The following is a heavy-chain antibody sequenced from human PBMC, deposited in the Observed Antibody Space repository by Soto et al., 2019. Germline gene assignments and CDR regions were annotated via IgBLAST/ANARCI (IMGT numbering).Heavy chain of an antibody. V-gene: IGHV3-33*01. J-gene: IGHJ4*02. CDR2: IWYDGSNK. D-gene: IGHD3-22*01. CDR3: ARGHYYYDSSAYYY. CDR1: GFTFSSYG. Sequence: GGSLRLPCAASGFTFSSYGMHWVRQAPGKGLEWVAVIWYDGSNKYYADSVKGRFTISRDNSKNTLYLQMNSLRAEDTAVYYCARGHYYYDSSAYYYWGQGALVTVSS.